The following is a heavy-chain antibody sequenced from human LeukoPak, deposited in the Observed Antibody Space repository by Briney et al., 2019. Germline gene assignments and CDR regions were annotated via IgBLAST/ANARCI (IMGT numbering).Heavy chain of an antibody. Sequence: GGSLRLSCAASGFTFSSFYMSWVRQAPGKGLEWVANIKGDESEKYYVDSVKGRFTISRDNAKNSLYLQMNSLRAEDTAVYYCAKDSYNYDILTGYYLYWGQGTLVTVSS. V-gene: IGHV3-7*05. CDR3: AKDSYNYDILTGYYLY. J-gene: IGHJ4*02. CDR1: GFTFSSFY. D-gene: IGHD3-9*01. CDR2: IKGDESEK.